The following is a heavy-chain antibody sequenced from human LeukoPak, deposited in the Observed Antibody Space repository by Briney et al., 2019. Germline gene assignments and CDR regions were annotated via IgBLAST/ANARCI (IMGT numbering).Heavy chain of an antibody. Sequence: GGSLRLSCAGSGFTFSSYAMHWVRQAPGKGLEWVAVISYDGSNKYYADSVKGRFTISRDNSKNTLYLQMNSLRAEDTAVYYCANLVGYYDFWSGYPGPMGFDYWGQGTLVTVSS. J-gene: IGHJ4*02. CDR3: ANLVGYYDFWSGYPGPMGFDY. D-gene: IGHD3-3*01. CDR1: GFTFSSYA. CDR2: ISYDGSNK. V-gene: IGHV3-30*18.